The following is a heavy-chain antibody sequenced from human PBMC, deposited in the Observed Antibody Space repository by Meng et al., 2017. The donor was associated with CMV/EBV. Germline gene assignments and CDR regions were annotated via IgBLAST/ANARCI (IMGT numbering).Heavy chain of an antibody. CDR2: IYYSGTT. J-gene: IGHJ4*02. Sequence: QWKVQEPGPVLVKPSQTLSLTCGGSGGSISSGDYYWSWIRQPPGKGLEWIGYIYYSGTTYSNPSLESRVTISVDTSKNQFSLNLSSVTAADTAVYYCARLSGSGTTSTGYHYAFDSWGQGTLVTGSS. V-gene: IGHV4-30-4*08. CDR1: GGSISSGDYY. CDR3: ARLSGSGTTSTGYHYAFDS. D-gene: IGHD3-22*01.